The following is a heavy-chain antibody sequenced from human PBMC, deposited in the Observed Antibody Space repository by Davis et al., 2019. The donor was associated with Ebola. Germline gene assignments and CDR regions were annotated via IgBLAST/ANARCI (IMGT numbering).Heavy chain of an antibody. V-gene: IGHV3-21*01. Sequence: GGSLRLSCAASGFTFSTYSMTWVRQAPGKGLEWVSSISSDSDYIYYADSAKGRFTISRDNAKNSLYLQMNSLRAEDTAVYYCARDGYYYDSSGYSLAFDYWGQGTLVTVSS. CDR2: ISSDSDYI. J-gene: IGHJ4*02. D-gene: IGHD3-22*01. CDR1: GFTFSTYS. CDR3: ARDGYYYDSSGYSLAFDY.